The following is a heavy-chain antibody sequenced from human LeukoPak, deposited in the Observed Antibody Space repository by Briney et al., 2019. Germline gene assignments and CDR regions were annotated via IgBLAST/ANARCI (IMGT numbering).Heavy chain of an antibody. Sequence: GESLKISCKGSGYSFTSNWISWVRQMPGKGLEWMGRIDPSDSYTNYSPSFQGHVTISADKSISTAYPQWSSLKASDTAMYYCARQPEGTWFDPWGQGTLVTASS. CDR1: GYSFTSNW. CDR2: IDPSDSYT. J-gene: IGHJ5*02. D-gene: IGHD1-1*01. CDR3: ARQPEGTWFDP. V-gene: IGHV5-10-1*01.